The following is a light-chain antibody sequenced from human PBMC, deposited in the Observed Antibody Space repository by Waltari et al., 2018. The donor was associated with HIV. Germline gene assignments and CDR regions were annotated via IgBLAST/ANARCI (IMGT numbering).Light chain of an antibody. J-gene: IGKJ4*01. CDR3: QQHNSFPIT. Sequence: QMTHSPSTLSASVGDRLTIICRASEGIGNDLAWFQQKPGKAPKRLIFAGSNLQSGVPLRFSGSGSGTQFTLTISSLQPGDFATYFCQQHNSFPITFGGGTKV. CDR2: AGS. CDR1: EGIGND. V-gene: IGKV1-17*01.